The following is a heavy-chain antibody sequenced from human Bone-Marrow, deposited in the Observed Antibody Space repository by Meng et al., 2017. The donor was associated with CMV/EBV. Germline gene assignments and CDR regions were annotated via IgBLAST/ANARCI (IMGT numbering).Heavy chain of an antibody. Sequence: GGPLRLSCAASGFTFSSYAMSWVRQAPGKGLEWVSVIYSGGSSTYYADSVKGRFTISRDNAKNSLYLQMNSLRAEDTALYYCAKEACSSTSCPYYYYGMDVWGQGTTVTVSS. CDR3: AKEACSSTSCPYYYYGMDV. CDR2: IYSGGSST. J-gene: IGHJ6*02. D-gene: IGHD2-2*01. CDR1: GFTFSSYA. V-gene: IGHV3-23*03.